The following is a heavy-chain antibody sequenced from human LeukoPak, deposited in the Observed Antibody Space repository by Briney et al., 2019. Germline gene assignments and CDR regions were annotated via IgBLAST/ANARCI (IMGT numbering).Heavy chain of an antibody. CDR2: ISYDGSNK. CDR3: ARGSPPDY. Sequence: GGSLRLSCAASGFTFSGYAMYWVRQAPGEGLEWVAVISYDGSNKYYSDSVKGRFTTSKDNSKNTLYLQMNSLRAEDTAVYYCARGSPPDYWGQGTLVTVSS. V-gene: IGHV3-30-3*01. J-gene: IGHJ4*02. CDR1: GFTFSGYA.